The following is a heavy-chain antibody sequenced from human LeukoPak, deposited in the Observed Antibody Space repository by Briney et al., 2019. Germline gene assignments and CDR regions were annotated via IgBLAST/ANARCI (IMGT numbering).Heavy chain of an antibody. D-gene: IGHD3-22*01. Sequence: ASVKVSCKASGYTFTSYAIHWVRQAPGQRLEWMGWISAGNGNTKYSQNFQGRVTFISNTSATTAFMELSSLRSEDAAVYYCARAQGYYDSSGYFVLPAYFDYWGQGTLVTVSS. J-gene: IGHJ4*02. V-gene: IGHV1-3*01. CDR3: ARAQGYYDSSGYFVLPAYFDY. CDR2: ISAGNGNT. CDR1: GYTFTSYA.